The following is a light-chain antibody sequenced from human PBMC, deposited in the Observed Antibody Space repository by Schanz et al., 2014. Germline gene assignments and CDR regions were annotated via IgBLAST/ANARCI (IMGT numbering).Light chain of an antibody. V-gene: IGKV2-28*01. CDR3: MQSLQTPRT. CDR1: QTLLHSNGYNY. Sequence: DIVMTQSPLYLPVTPGEPASISCGSSQTLLHSNGYNYLDWYLQKPGQSPQLLIYLGSNRATGVPDRFSGSGSGTDFTLKISRVEAEDVGVYYCMQSLQTPRTFGPGTKVDIK. J-gene: IGKJ3*01. CDR2: LGS.